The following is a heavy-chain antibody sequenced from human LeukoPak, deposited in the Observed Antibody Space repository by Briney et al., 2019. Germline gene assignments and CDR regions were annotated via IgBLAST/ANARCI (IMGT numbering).Heavy chain of an antibody. D-gene: IGHD6-13*01. Sequence: PGGSLRLSCTVSGFTFSSEAMGWVRQLPGGELEWVSTISPAGGTTYYAESMKGRFTISRDNSKSTLYLQMNNLGVEDTAVYYCTKVRSGSSNWALRVFDYWGQGALVTVSS. CDR1: GFTFSSEA. J-gene: IGHJ4*02. CDR3: TKVRSGSSNWALRVFDY. CDR2: ISPAGGTT. V-gene: IGHV3-23*01.